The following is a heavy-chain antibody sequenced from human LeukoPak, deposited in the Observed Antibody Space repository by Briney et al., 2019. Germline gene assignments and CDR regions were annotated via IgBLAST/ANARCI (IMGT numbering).Heavy chain of an antibody. Sequence: GASVKVSCKASGYTFTSYAMKWGRQAPGQGLEWMGWLNTNTGNPMYAQGFTRRFVFSLDTAVSTAYLQISSLKAEDTAVYYCARGGYGYGGVGGYWGQGTLVTVSS. D-gene: IGHD5-18*01. CDR3: ARGGYGYGGVGGY. CDR2: LNTNTGNP. V-gene: IGHV7-4-1*02. J-gene: IGHJ4*02. CDR1: GYTFTSYA.